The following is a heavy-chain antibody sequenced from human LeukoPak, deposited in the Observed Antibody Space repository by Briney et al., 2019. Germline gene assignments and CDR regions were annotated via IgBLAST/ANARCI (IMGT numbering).Heavy chain of an antibody. CDR1: GGSISSSSYY. D-gene: IGHD5-18*01. CDR3: AREVWAIVPISFDY. V-gene: IGHV4-39*07. CDR2: IYYSGST. Sequence: SETLSLTCTVSGGSISSSSYYWGWIRQPPGEGLEWIGSIYYSGSTYYNPSLKSRVTISVDTSKNQFSLKLSSVTAADTAVYYCAREVWAIVPISFDYWGQGTLVTVSS. J-gene: IGHJ4*02.